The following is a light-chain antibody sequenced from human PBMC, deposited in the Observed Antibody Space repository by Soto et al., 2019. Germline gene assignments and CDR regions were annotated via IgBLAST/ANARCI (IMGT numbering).Light chain of an antibody. CDR1: QSVSSN. CDR2: GAS. J-gene: IGKJ1*01. Sequence: EMVMTQSPATLSVSPGDRAALSCRASQSVSSNLAWYQQKPGQAPRLLIYGASTRAAGIPARFSGSGSGTEFTLTISSVQSEDSAVYYCQQYNDWWTFGQGTKVDIK. CDR3: QQYNDWWT. V-gene: IGKV3-15*01.